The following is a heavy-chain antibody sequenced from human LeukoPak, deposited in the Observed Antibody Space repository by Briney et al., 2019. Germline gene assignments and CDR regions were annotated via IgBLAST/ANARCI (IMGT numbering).Heavy chain of an antibody. CDR2: ISYDGSNK. CDR1: GFTFSSYG. V-gene: IGHV3-30*03. J-gene: IGHJ4*02. CDR3: ARDPETTVTMSIDY. Sequence: GRSLRLSCAASGFTFSSYGMHWVRQAPGKGLEWVAVISYDGSNKYYADSVKGRFTISRDNSKNTLYLQMNSLRAEDTAVYYCARDPETTVTMSIDYWGQGTLVTVSS. D-gene: IGHD4-17*01.